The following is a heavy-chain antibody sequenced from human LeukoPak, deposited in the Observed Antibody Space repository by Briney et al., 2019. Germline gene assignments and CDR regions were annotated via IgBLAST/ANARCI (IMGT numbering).Heavy chain of an antibody. D-gene: IGHD3-10*01. J-gene: IGHJ4*02. Sequence: PSETLSLTCTVSGGSIGNNRYYWGWIRQPPGKGLGWIGNIYYSGDTSYNPSLKSRVTMSVNTPKNQFSLKLSSVTAADTAVYYCARDRIRFGELSYFDYWGQGSLVTVSP. CDR3: ARDRIRFGELSYFDY. CDR2: IYYSGDT. V-gene: IGHV4-39*07. CDR1: GGSIGNNRYY.